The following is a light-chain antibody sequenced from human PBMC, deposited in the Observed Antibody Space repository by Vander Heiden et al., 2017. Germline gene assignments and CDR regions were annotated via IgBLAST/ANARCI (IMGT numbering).Light chain of an antibody. CDR2: EGS. V-gene: IGLV2-23*01. CDR3: CSYAGSSTDVV. Sequence: QSALTQPASVSGSPGQSITISCPGTSSDVGSYNLVSWYKQHPGKAPKLMIYEGSKRPSGVSNRFSGSKSGNTASLTISGLQAEDEADYYCCSYAGSSTDVVFGGGTKLTVL. CDR1: SSDVGSYNL. J-gene: IGLJ2*01.